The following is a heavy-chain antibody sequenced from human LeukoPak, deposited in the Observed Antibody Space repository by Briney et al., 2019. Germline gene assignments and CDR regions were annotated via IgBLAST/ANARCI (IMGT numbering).Heavy chain of an antibody. V-gene: IGHV3-74*03. CDR2: INSDGSNT. CDR1: GFTFNTYW. D-gene: IGHD3-10*01. J-gene: IGHJ4*02. Sequence: GGSLRLSCTASGFTFNTYWMHWVRHVPGKGLAWVSRINSDGSNTPYADSVRGRFTISRDDAKNTLYLEMSSLRGEDTAVYYCAGSRGAHYFDFWGQGTLVTVSS. CDR3: AGSRGAHYFDF.